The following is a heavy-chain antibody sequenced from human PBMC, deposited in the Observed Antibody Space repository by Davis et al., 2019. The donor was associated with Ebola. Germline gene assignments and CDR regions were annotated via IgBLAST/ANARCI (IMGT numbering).Heavy chain of an antibody. D-gene: IGHD2-15*01. Sequence: AASVKVSCKASGYTFTGYYMHWVRQAPGPGLEWMGRIHPNSGGTHYAQKFQGRVTMTRDTSISTAYMELSRLRSDDKAVYYCARGGYCSGGSCYYFDYWGQGTLVTVSS. V-gene: IGHV1-2*06. J-gene: IGHJ4*02. CDR1: GYTFTGYY. CDR2: IHPNSGGT. CDR3: ARGGYCSGGSCYYFDY.